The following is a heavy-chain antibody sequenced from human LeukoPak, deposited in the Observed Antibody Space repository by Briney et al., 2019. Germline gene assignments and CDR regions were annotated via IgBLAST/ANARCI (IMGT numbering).Heavy chain of an antibody. V-gene: IGHV4-34*01. CDR1: GGSFSGYY. CDR2: INHSGST. CDR3: ASADPGVAGYDY. J-gene: IGHJ4*02. Sequence: PSETLSLTCAVYGGSFSGYYWSWIRQPPGKGLEWIGEINHSGSTNYNPSLKSRVTISVDTSKNQFSQKLSSVTAADTAVYYCASADPGVAGYDYWGQGTLVTVSS. D-gene: IGHD6-19*01.